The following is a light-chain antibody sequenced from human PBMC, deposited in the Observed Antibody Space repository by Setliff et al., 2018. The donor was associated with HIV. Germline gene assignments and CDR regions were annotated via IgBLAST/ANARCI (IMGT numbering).Light chain of an antibody. CDR3: CSYAGSSTTYV. CDR1: SGDVGRYNL. Sequence: QSALTQPASVSGSPGQSITISCIGTSGDVGRYNLVSWYQQQPGKPPKLMIYQASKRPSGVSNRFSGSKSGNTASLTISGLQAEDEADYYCCSYAGSSTTYVFGTGTKV. CDR2: QAS. V-gene: IGLV2-23*01. J-gene: IGLJ1*01.